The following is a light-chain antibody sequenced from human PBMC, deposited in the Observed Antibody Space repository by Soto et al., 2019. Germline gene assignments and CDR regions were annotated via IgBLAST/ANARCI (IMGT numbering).Light chain of an antibody. Sequence: EIVMTQSPATLSVSPGERATLSCRASQSVSDYLAWYQQTPGQPPRLLIYTASTRATGIPARFSGSGSGTEFTLTISSLQSEDFAVYYCQQYNNWPRTFGQGTRVEIK. CDR2: TAS. V-gene: IGKV3-15*01. CDR1: QSVSDY. CDR3: QQYNNWPRT. J-gene: IGKJ1*01.